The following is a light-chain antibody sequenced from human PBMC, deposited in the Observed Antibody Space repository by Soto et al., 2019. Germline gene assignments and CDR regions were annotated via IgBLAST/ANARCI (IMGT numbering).Light chain of an antibody. V-gene: IGKV1-27*01. CDR2: AAS. CDR3: QKYNTAPQT. J-gene: IGKJ3*01. Sequence: DVQMTQSPSSLSASVGDRVTITCRASQAISNYLAWFQQKPGKVPQLLIYAASTLQSGVPSPFSASGSWSDFILTISSLQAEDVATYYCQKYNTAPQTFGPGTKVDLK. CDR1: QAISNY.